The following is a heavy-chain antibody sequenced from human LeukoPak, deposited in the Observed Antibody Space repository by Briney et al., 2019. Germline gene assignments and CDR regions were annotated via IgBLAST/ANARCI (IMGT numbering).Heavy chain of an antibody. CDR3: ARLGGRGLTMVTD. V-gene: IGHV3-21*01. Sequence: GGSLRLSCAASGFTFSSYSMNWVRQAPGKGLEGVSSISSSSSYIYYADSVKGRFTISRDNAKNSLYLQMNSLRAEDTAVYYCARLGGRGLTMVTDWGQGTLVTVSS. J-gene: IGHJ4*02. CDR2: ISSSSSYI. D-gene: IGHD4/OR15-4a*01. CDR1: GFTFSSYS.